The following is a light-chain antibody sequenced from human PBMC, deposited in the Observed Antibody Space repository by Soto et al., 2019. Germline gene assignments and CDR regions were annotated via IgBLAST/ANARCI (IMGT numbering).Light chain of an antibody. J-gene: IGKJ1*01. V-gene: IGKV1-39*01. CDR3: QQSYSTPRT. CDR1: QSMTCY. CDR2: AAS. Sequence: NQMTKWPSSVSASIGDRVTITWLESQSMTCYLNWYQQKPGKAPKLLIYAASSLQSGVPARVSGSRSGTDFTPTISSLQPEDFATYYCQQSYSTPRTFGQGTKVDIK.